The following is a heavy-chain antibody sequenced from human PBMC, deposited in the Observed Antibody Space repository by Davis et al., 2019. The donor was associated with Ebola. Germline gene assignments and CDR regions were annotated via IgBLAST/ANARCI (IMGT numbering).Heavy chain of an antibody. Sequence: GESLKISCAASGFTFSSYWMSWVRQAPGKGLEWVANIKQGGDERYYVDSVEGRFIISRDDAKNSLYLQMNNLRAEDTAVYYCVRVYSGSYDPWGQGTLVTVSS. D-gene: IGHD1-26*01. CDR2: IKQGGDER. J-gene: IGHJ5*02. V-gene: IGHV3-7*01. CDR3: VRVYSGSYDP. CDR1: GFTFSSYW.